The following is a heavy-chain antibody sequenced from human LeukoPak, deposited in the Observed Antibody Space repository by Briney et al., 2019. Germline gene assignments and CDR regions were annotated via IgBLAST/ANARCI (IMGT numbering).Heavy chain of an antibody. CDR1: AFTFSYYW. D-gene: IGHD6-13*01. CDR3: RRDRGYSPYHC. V-gene: IGHV3-7*01. J-gene: IGHJ4*02. CDR2: IKQDGSEK. Sequence: PGGSLRLSCAASAFTFSYYWMNWVRQAPGKGLEWVASIKQDGSEKYYVDSVKGRFTISRDNAKNSLYLQMNTLRAEDTAVYYCRRDRGYSPYHCWGQGTLVTVS.